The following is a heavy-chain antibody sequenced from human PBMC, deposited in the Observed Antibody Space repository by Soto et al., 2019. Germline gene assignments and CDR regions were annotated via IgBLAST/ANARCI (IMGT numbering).Heavy chain of an antibody. CDR3: ARDRLNTDYIKYFDY. CDR2: IKSDGSGA. D-gene: IGHD4-17*01. J-gene: IGHJ4*02. V-gene: IGHV3-74*03. Sequence: WGFLRLSLADFGFNFGSFALSWVRPAPVKGLVWVSPIKSDGSGATYADSVQCRFTISRDNANNSLDLQMNSLRAEDTAVYYCARDRLNTDYIKYFDYWGQGIVVTVSS. CDR1: GFNFGSFA.